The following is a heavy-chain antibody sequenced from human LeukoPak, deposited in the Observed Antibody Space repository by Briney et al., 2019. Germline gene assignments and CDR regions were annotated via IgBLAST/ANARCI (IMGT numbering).Heavy chain of an antibody. J-gene: IGHJ6*03. CDR1: GFTFSTYA. Sequence: GGSLRLSCAASGFTFSTYAMHWVRQVRQAPGKGLEWVAIISYDGSNKYYADSVKGRFTISRDNSKNTLYLQMNSLRAEDTAVYYCARESYCGGDCPDTYYYYMDVWGKGTAVTVSS. CDR2: ISYDGSNK. CDR3: ARESYCGGDCPDTYYYYMDV. D-gene: IGHD2-21*02. V-gene: IGHV3-30*03.